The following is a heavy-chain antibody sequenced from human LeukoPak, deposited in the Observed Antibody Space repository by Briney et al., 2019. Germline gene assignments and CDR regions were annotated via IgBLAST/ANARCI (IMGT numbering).Heavy chain of an antibody. V-gene: IGHV3-7*03. J-gene: IGHJ5*02. D-gene: IGHD2/OR15-2a*01. CDR3: ARSLIVLSNWFDP. Sequence: TGGSLRLSCKASGFTFGDYAMSWVRQAPGKGLEWVANIKQDGSEKFYVDSVKGRFTISRDNAKNSLYLQMDSLRAEDTAVYYCARSLIVLSNWFDPWGQGTLVTVSS. CDR1: GFTFGDYA. CDR2: IKQDGSEK.